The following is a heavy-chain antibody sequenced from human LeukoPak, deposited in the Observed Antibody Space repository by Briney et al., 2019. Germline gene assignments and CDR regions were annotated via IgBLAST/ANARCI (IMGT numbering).Heavy chain of an antibody. V-gene: IGHV4-59*01. CDR1: GGSISSYY. J-gene: IGHJ3*02. Sequence: PSETLSLTCTVSGGSISSYYWSWIRQHPGKGLEWIGYIYYSGSTNYNPSLKSRVTISVDTSKNQFSLKLSSVTAADTAVYYCARALLRPNAFDIWGQGTMVTVSS. D-gene: IGHD3-3*01. CDR3: ARALLRPNAFDI. CDR2: IYYSGST.